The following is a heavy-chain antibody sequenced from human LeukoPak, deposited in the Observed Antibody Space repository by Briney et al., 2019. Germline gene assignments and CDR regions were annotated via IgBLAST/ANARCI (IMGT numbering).Heavy chain of an antibody. CDR3: ARVHRYASSWDSLDY. J-gene: IGHJ4*02. CDR1: GFSFSSYA. Sequence: PGGSLRLSCATSGFSFSSYAMSWVRQAPGKGLEWVSAMSSSDDGRYYAASVRGRFTISRDTSRSTLYLQMNSLRAEDTAFYHCARVHRYASSWDSLDYWGQGTLVTVSS. CDR2: MSSSDDGR. D-gene: IGHD2-2*01. V-gene: IGHV3-23*01.